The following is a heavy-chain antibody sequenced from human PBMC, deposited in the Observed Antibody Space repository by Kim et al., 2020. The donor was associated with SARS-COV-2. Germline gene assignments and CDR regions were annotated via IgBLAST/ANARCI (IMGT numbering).Heavy chain of an antibody. D-gene: IGHD3-10*01. CDR2: ISSSSSYI. J-gene: IGHJ4*02. CDR3: AREFRGGSGSYYFKPTPTPGEVFDY. CDR1: GFTFSSYS. Sequence: GGSLRLSCAASGFTFSSYSMNWVRQAPGKGLEWVSSISSSSSYIYYADSVKGRFTISRDNAKNSLYLQMNSLRAEDTAVYYCAREFRGGSGSYYFKPTPTPGEVFDYWGQGTLVTVSS. V-gene: IGHV3-21*01.